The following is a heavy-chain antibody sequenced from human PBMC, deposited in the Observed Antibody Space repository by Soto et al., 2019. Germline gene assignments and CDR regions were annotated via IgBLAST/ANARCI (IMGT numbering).Heavy chain of an antibody. J-gene: IGHJ6*02. CDR3: AGGDYYHISGSYFSYYNMVF. CDR1: GGSISSSSYY. CDR2: VYYGGST. D-gene: IGHD3-22*01. V-gene: IGHV4-39*01. Sequence: PSETLSLTCTVSGGSISSSSYYWGWIRQPPGKGLEWIGNVYYGGSTYYNPSLKSRVTISVETSKSQFSLKLSSVTAADTAVYYCAGGDYYHISGSYFSYYNMVFWGQGPTVTVS.